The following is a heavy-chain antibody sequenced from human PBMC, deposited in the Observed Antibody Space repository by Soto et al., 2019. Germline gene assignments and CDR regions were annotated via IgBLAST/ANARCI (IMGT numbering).Heavy chain of an antibody. J-gene: IGHJ5*02. Sequence: ASVKVSCKVSGYTLTELSMHWVRQAPGKGLEWMGGFDPEDGETIYAQKFQGRVTMTEDTSTDTAYMELSSLRSEDTAVYYCATYHKHMTTVTRDDWFDPWGQGTLVTVSS. V-gene: IGHV1-24*01. CDR2: FDPEDGET. D-gene: IGHD4-17*01. CDR1: GYTLTELS. CDR3: ATYHKHMTTVTRDDWFDP.